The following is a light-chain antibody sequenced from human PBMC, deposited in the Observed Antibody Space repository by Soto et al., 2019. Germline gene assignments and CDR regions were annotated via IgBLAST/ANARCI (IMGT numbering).Light chain of an antibody. V-gene: IGKV3-15*01. Sequence: EVVMTQSPATLSVSPGEGATLSCRASQSVSSKLAWYQQKPGQAPRLLIYGASTRATGIPGRFSGSESGTEFALTISSLKSEDFAVYYCQQYDNWPFTFGPGTKVDIK. CDR1: QSVSSK. J-gene: IGKJ3*01. CDR3: QQYDNWPFT. CDR2: GAS.